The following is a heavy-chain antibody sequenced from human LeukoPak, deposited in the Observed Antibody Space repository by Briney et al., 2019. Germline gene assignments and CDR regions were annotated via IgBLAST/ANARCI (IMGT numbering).Heavy chain of an antibody. D-gene: IGHD5-12*01. CDR3: AREGGGYDPLFDY. J-gene: IGHJ4*02. CDR2: FYYSGST. Sequence: SETLSLTCTVSGGSISSGGYYWSWIRQHPGKGLEWIGYFYYSGSTYYNPSLKSRVTISVDTSKNQFSLKLSSVTAADTAVYYCAREGGGYDPLFDYWGQGTLVTVSS. V-gene: IGHV4-31*03. CDR1: GGSISSGGYY.